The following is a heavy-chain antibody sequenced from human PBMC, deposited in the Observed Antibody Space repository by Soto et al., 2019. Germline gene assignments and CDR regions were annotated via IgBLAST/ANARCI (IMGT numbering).Heavy chain of an antibody. CDR3: ARGYSGSYSGPSDY. CDR1: GFTFSSYA. V-gene: IGHV3-64*01. D-gene: IGHD1-26*01. CDR2: ISSNGGST. J-gene: IGHJ4*02. Sequence: GGSLRLSCAASGFTFSSYAMHWVRQAPGKGLEYVSAISSNGGSTYYANSVKGRFTISRDNSKNTLYLQMGSLRAEDMAVYYCARGYSGSYSGPSDYWGQGTLVTVSS.